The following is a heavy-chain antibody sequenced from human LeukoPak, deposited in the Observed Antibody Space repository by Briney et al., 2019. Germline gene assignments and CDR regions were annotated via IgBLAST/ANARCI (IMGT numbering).Heavy chain of an antibody. D-gene: IGHD2-15*01. Sequence: GRSLRLSCAASGFTFSSYAMHWVRQAPGKGLEWVAVISYDGSNKYYADSVKGRFTISRDNSKNTLYLQMNSLRAEDTAVYYCARARAGEVVPSFDYWGQGTLVTVSS. CDR1: GFTFSSYA. J-gene: IGHJ4*02. CDR2: ISYDGSNK. CDR3: ARARAGEVVPSFDY. V-gene: IGHV3-30-3*01.